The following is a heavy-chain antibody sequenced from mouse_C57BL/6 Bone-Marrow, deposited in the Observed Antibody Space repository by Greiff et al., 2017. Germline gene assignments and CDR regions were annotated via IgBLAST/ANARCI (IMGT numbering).Heavy chain of an antibody. CDR2: IHPGSGST. CDR1: GYTFTSYW. CDR3: ARGGSYLYYYAMDY. Sequence: QVQLQQSGAELVKPGASVKMSCKASGYTFTSYWITWVKQRPGQGLEWIGDIHPGSGSTNYNEKFKSKATLTVDTSSSTAYMQLSSLTSEDAAFYYCARGGSYLYYYAMDYWGQGTSVTVSA. D-gene: IGHD2-12*01. J-gene: IGHJ4*01. V-gene: IGHV1-55*01.